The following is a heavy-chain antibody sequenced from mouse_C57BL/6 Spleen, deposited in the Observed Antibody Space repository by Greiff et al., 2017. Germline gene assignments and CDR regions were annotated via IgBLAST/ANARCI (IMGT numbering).Heavy chain of an antibody. D-gene: IGHD2-4*01. V-gene: IGHV5-6*02. Sequence: DVKLVESGGDLVKPGGSLKLSCAASGFTFSSYGMSWVRQTPDKRLEWVATISSGGSYTYYPDSVKGRFTISRDNAKNTLDLQMSSLKSEDTAMYYCARQGGDYGGFAYWGQGTLVTVSA. CDR3: ARQGGDYGGFAY. CDR1: GFTFSSYG. J-gene: IGHJ3*01. CDR2: ISSGGSYT.